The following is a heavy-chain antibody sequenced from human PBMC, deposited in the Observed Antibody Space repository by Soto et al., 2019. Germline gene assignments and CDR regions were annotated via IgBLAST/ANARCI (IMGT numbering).Heavy chain of an antibody. D-gene: IGHD6-6*01. J-gene: IGHJ3*02. CDR2: IWYDGSNK. V-gene: IGHV3-33*08. Sequence: GGSLRLSCAASGFTFSSYGMHWVRQAPGKGLEWVVVIWYDGSNKYYADSVKGRFTISRDNSKNTLYLQMNSLRAEDTAVYYCARYSEYSSSSAQPSDAFDIWGQGTMVTVSS. CDR3: ARYSEYSSSSAQPSDAFDI. CDR1: GFTFSSYG.